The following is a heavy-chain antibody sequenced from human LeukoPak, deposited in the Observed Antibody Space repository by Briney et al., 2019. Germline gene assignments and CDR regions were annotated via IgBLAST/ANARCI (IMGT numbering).Heavy chain of an antibody. CDR2: ISSSGSTI. V-gene: IGHV3-11*04. D-gene: IGHD2-15*01. Sequence: GGSLRLSCAASAFTFSDYYMSWIRQAPGKGLEWVSYISSSGSTIYYADSVKGRFTISRDNAKKSVYLQMNSLRAEDTAVYYCASAYCSGGSCYLPIDYWGQGTLVTVSS. CDR3: ASAYCSGGSCYLPIDY. J-gene: IGHJ4*02. CDR1: AFTFSDYY.